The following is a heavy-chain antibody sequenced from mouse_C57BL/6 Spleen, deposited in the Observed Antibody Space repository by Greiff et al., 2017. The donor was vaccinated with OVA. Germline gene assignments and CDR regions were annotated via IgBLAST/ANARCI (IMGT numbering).Heavy chain of an antibody. CDR1: GYSFTGYY. Sequence: EVQGVESGPELVKPGASVKISCKASGYSFTGYYMNLVKQSPEKSLEWIGEINPSTGGTTYNQKFKAKATLTVDKSSSTAYMQLKSLTSEDSAVYYCARRITTVVAHWYFDVWGTGTTVTVSS. D-gene: IGHD1-1*01. J-gene: IGHJ1*03. CDR3: ARRITTVVAHWYFDV. CDR2: INPSTGGT. V-gene: IGHV1-42*01.